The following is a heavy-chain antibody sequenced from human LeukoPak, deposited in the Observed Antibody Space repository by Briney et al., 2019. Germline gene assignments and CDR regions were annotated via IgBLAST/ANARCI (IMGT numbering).Heavy chain of an antibody. D-gene: IGHD3/OR15-3a*01. J-gene: IGHJ4*02. CDR1: GYTFSSYG. CDR3: ARGVGVWTGYYVAAFYFDY. CDR2: ISAYNYNT. Sequence: ASVKVSCKASGYTFSSYGISWVRQAPGQGLEWMGWISAYNYNTNYAQKFQGRVTMTTDKSSSSAYMELRSLRSDDTAVYYRARGVGVWTGYYVAAFYFDYWGQGTLITVYS. V-gene: IGHV1-18*01.